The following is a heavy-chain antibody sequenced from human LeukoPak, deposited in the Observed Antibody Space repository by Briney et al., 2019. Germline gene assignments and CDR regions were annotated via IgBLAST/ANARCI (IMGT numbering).Heavy chain of an antibody. V-gene: IGHV3-30*03. CDR3: ATDLVLFEPRPRFDY. D-gene: IGHD6-6*01. Sequence: GGSLRLSCAASGFIFSDYGIHWVRQAPGKGLEWVAVTSYDGKSKNSTDSVKGRFTISRDNSKNTVYLEMNSLRVEDTAVYYCATDLVLFEPRPRFDYWGQGTLVTISS. CDR1: GFIFSDYG. J-gene: IGHJ4*02. CDR2: TSYDGKSK.